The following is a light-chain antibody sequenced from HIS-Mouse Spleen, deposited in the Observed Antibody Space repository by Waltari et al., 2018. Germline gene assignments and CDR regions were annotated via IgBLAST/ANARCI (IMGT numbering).Light chain of an antibody. CDR3: YSTDSSGNHRV. CDR2: EES. Sequence: SYELTQPPSVSVSPGQTARITCSGDALPKKYAYWYQQKSGQAPVLVISEESKRPSGIPGGFSGSSSGTMATLTISGAQVEDEADYYCYSTDSSGNHRVFGGGTKLTVL. CDR1: ALPKKY. J-gene: IGLJ2*01. V-gene: IGLV3-10*01.